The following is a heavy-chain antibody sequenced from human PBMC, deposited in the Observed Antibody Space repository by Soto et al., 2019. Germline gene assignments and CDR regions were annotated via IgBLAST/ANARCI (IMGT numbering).Heavy chain of an antibody. CDR3: ARDVGSSGTYYYYGMDV. Sequence: QVQLQESGPGLVKPSQTLSLTCTVSGGSISSGGYYWSWIRQHPGKGLEWIGYIYYSGSTYYNPCLKSRVTRSVETSKNQFSLKLSSVTAADTAVYYCARDVGSSGTYYYYGMDVWGQGTTVTVSS. CDR2: IYYSGST. CDR1: GGSISSGGYY. J-gene: IGHJ6*02. D-gene: IGHD3-22*01. V-gene: IGHV4-31*03.